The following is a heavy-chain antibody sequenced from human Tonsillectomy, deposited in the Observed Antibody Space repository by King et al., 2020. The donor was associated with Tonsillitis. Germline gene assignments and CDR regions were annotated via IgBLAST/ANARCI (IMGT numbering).Heavy chain of an antibody. CDR3: ARDLRYCSSTSCWGNFDY. Sequence: VQLVESGGSLVKPGGSLRLSCAASGFSFSDYYMTWIRQAPGKGLEWVSYISGSSSYTNYADSVKGRFTISRDNAKNSLYLQMNSLRAEDTAMYYCARDLRYCSSTSCWGNFDYWGQETLVTVSS. CDR1: GFSFSDYY. D-gene: IGHD2-2*01. J-gene: IGHJ4*02. CDR2: ISGSSSYT. V-gene: IGHV3-11*06.